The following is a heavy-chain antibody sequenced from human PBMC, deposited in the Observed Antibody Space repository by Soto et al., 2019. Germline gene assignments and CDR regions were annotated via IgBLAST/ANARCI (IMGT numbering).Heavy chain of an antibody. J-gene: IGHJ2*01. V-gene: IGHV3-15*01. CDR1: GFTFSNAW. CDR3: ATASTGFARYFDL. CDR2: ILNKATGGTT. D-gene: IGHD2-8*02. Sequence: EELLVESGGGLVKPGGSLRLSCAASGFTFSNAWMSWVRQAPGKGPEWVGRILNKATGGTTDYIAPVKGRFSISRDDSNNTLYLQMDSLKTEDTAVYYCATASTGFARYFDLWGRGTLVTVSS.